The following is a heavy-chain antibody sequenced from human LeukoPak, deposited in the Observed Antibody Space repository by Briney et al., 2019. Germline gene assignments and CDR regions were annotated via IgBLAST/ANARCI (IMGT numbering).Heavy chain of an antibody. CDR1: GYTFTSYA. D-gene: IGHD1-14*01. CDR2: INTNTGNP. V-gene: IGHV7-4-1*02. CDR3: LAHRVGACFE. Sequence: RASVKVSCKASGYTFTSYAMNWVRQAPGQGLEWMGWINTNTGNPTYAQGFTGRFVFSLDASVTTAYLQISSLKAEDTAVYYCLAHRVGACFEWGQGTQVTVSS. J-gene: IGHJ4*02.